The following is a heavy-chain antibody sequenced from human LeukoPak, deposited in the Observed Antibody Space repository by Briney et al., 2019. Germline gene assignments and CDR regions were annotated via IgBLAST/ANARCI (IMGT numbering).Heavy chain of an antibody. D-gene: IGHD5-24*01. Sequence: PSETLSLTCTVSGGSISSGGYYWSWIRQHPGKGLEWIGYIYYSGSTYYNPSLKSRVTISVDTSKNQFSLKLSSVTAADTAVYYCARVKGRWLQRQGWFDPWGQGTLVTVSS. CDR3: ARVKGRWLQRQGWFDP. CDR2: IYYSGST. CDR1: GGSISSGGYY. J-gene: IGHJ5*02. V-gene: IGHV4-30-4*08.